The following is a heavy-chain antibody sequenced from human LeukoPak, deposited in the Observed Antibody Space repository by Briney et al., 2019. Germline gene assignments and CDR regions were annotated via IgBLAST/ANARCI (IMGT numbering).Heavy chain of an antibody. V-gene: IGHV1-2*02. CDR2: INPNSGAT. J-gene: IGHJ4*02. D-gene: IGHD5-18*01. Sequence: ASAKVSCKASGYTFTGYYIHWVRQAPGQGLEWMGWINPNSGATNYAEKFQDRVTMTLDTSITTAYMEIRRLTSDDTALYYCARGRPIVWVEPATVHDYWGQGILVTVSS. CDR3: ARGRPIVWVEPATVHDY. CDR1: GYTFTGYY.